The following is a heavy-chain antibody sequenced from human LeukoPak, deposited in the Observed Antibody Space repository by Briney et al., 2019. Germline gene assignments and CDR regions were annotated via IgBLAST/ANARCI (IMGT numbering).Heavy chain of an antibody. CDR1: GYSFTSYW. Sequence: PGESLKISCKCSGYSFTSYWISWVRQMPGKGLEWMGRIDRSDTDTNSSPSFQGHVSISADKSISTAYLQWSSLKASDTAMYYCARHFTGGDGFDIWGQGTKVTVSS. V-gene: IGHV5-10-1*01. J-gene: IGHJ3*02. D-gene: IGHD1-26*01. CDR2: IDRSDTDT. CDR3: ARHFTGGDGFDI.